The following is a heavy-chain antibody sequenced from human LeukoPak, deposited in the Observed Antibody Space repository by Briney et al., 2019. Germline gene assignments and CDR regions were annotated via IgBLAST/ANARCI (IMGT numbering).Heavy chain of an antibody. Sequence: TPGGSLRLSCSASGFRFSDYDMNSVRQAPGKGPEWVSAISGRSSHVNYGESVKGRFTLSRDNDKNSLYLQLDSLGVEETAVYYCGRAFPPLRTSSAGDLWGQGTLVTVSS. CDR3: GRAFPPLRTSSAGDL. CDR2: ISGRSSHV. D-gene: IGHD3-16*01. J-gene: IGHJ1*01. CDR1: GFRFSDYD. V-gene: IGHV3-21*01.